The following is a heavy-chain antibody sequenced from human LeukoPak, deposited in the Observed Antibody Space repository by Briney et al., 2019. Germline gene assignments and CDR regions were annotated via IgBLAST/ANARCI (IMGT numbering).Heavy chain of an antibody. CDR3: ARDRNIYGSDWGNWFDP. D-gene: IGHD7-27*01. J-gene: IGHJ5*02. V-gene: IGHV3-74*01. Sequence: GGSLRLSCAASGFTFSSYWMHWVRQAPGKGLVWVSRIVSDGSGTTYADSVKGRFTISRDNAKNTLYLQMDSLRAEDTAVYYCARDRNIYGSDWGNWFDPWGQGTLATVSS. CDR1: GFTFSSYW. CDR2: IVSDGSGT.